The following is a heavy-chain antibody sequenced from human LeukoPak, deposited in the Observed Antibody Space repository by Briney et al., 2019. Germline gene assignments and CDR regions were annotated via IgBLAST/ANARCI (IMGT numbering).Heavy chain of an antibody. CDR3: AGGNFYDSRGHPYHFHY. V-gene: IGHV4-59*01. CDR2: IYYSGST. Sequence: RASETLSLTCTVSGGSISSYYWSWIRQPPGKGLEWIGYIYYSGSTNYNPSLKSRVTISVDTSKNQFSLNLTSVTAADTAVYYCAGGNFYDSRGHPYHFHYWGQGTLVTVPS. CDR1: GGSISSYY. D-gene: IGHD3-22*01. J-gene: IGHJ4*02.